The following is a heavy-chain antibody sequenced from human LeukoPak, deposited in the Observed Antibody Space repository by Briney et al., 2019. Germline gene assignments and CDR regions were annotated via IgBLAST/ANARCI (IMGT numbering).Heavy chain of an antibody. CDR2: IWYDGSNQ. J-gene: IGHJ4*02. CDR3: ATDRNSGKYYDY. CDR1: GLTFGNYG. D-gene: IGHD1-26*01. Sequence: QPGRSLRLSCAASGLTFGNYGMHWVRQAPGKGLEWVAVIWYDGSNQYYVDSVKGRFTVSRDNAKNTLYLQMNSLRAEDTAVYYCATDRNSGKYYDYWGQGTLVTVSS. V-gene: IGHV3-33*01.